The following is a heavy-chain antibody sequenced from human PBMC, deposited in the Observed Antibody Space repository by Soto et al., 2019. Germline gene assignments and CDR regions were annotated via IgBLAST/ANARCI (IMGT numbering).Heavy chain of an antibody. CDR2: IKQDGSEK. CDR3: AREGSAAAGRPGY. V-gene: IGHV3-7*01. Sequence: EVQLVESGGGLVQPGWSLRLSCAASGFTFSSYWMSWVRQAPGKGLEWVAIIKQDGSEKYYVDSVKGRFTISRDNAKNSLYLQMNSLRAEDTAVYYCAREGSAAAGRPGYWGQGNLVTVSS. D-gene: IGHD6-13*01. J-gene: IGHJ4*02. CDR1: GFTFSSYW.